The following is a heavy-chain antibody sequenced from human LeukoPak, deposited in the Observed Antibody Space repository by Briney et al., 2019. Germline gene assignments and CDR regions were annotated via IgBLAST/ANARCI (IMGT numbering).Heavy chain of an antibody. Sequence: QPGGSLRLSCAASGFTFSSYSMNWVRQAPGKGLEWVSYISRSSSTIYYADSVKGRFTISRDNAKNSLYLQMNSLRAGDTGVYYCARDMVRMVYANDAFDIWGQGTMVTVSS. CDR3: ARDMVRMVYANDAFDI. V-gene: IGHV3-48*01. CDR2: ISRSSSTI. D-gene: IGHD2-8*01. J-gene: IGHJ3*02. CDR1: GFTFSSYS.